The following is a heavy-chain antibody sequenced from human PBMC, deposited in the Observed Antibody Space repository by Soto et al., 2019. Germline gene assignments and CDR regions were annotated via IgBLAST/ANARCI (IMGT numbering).Heavy chain of an antibody. J-gene: IGHJ4*02. CDR3: AREYANSPEAFDF. CDR2: IYYRGNT. D-gene: IGHD2-2*01. CDR1: NGSGSSDPFD. Sequence: TRSLTCTVSNGSGSSDPFDWTWSRQHPGKGLEWIGYIYYRGNTYYHPPLKSRVTISLDTSRNQFSLKLISVTAADTAVFYCAREYANSPEAFDFWGQGSLVTVTS. V-gene: IGHV4-31*03.